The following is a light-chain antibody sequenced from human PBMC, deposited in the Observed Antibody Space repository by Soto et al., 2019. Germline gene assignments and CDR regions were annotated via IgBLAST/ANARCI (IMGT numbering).Light chain of an antibody. CDR3: GTWDSTLSAWV. J-gene: IGLJ3*02. Sequence: QSVLTQPPSVSAAPGQKVTISCSGSSSNIGNNYVSWYQQLPGTAPKLLIYDNNKRPSGIPDRFSGSKSGTSATLGITGLQSGDEADYYWGTWDSTLSAWVFGGGTKQTAL. V-gene: IGLV1-51*01. CDR1: SSNIGNNY. CDR2: DNN.